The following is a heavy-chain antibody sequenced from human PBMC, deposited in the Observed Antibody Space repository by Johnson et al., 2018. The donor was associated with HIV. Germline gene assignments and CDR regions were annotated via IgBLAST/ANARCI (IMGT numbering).Heavy chain of an antibody. CDR3: ARDSRDFWSGFGAFDI. CDR2: ISYDGSNK. D-gene: IGHD3-3*01. V-gene: IGHV3-30*04. J-gene: IGHJ3*02. Sequence: QLVESGGGLVQPGGSLRLSCAASGFTFSSYAMHWVRQAPGKGLEWVAVISYDGSNKYYADSVKGRFTISRDNSKNTLYLQMNSLRAEDTAVYYCARDSRDFWSGFGAFDIWGQGTMVTVSS. CDR1: GFTFSSYA.